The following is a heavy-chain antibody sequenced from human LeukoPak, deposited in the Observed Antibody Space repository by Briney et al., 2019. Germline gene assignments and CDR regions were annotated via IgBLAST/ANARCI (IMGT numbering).Heavy chain of an antibody. CDR1: GGSISSSSYY. V-gene: IGHV4-39*01. Sequence: SETLSLTCTVSGGSISSSSYYWGWIRQPPGKGLEWIGSIYYSGSTYYNPSLKSRVTISVDTSKNQFSLKLSSVTAADTAVYYCARQPAGVGYYYYMDVWGKGTTVTVSS. J-gene: IGHJ6*03. CDR3: ARQPAGVGYYYYMDV. D-gene: IGHD7-27*01. CDR2: IYYSGST.